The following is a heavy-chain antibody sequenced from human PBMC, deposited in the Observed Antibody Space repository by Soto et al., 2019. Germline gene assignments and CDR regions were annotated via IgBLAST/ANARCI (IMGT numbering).Heavy chain of an antibody. V-gene: IGHV3-11*06. CDR1: GFTFSDYY. D-gene: IGHD5-12*01. J-gene: IGHJ6*02. CDR3: ARDMAISGYDLSYYYGMEV. CDR2: ISSSSSYT. Sequence: GGSLRLSCAASGFTFSDYYMSWIRQAPGKGLEWVSYISSSSSYTNYADSVKGRFTISRDNAKNSLYLQMNSLRAEDTAVYYCARDMAISGYDLSYYYGMEVWGQGTTVTVYS.